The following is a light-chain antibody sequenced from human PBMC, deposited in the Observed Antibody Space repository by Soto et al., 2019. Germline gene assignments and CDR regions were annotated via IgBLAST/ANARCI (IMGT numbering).Light chain of an antibody. CDR1: QSVSSSY. Sequence: EIVLTQSPGTLSLSPGERATLSCRASQSVSSSYLAWHQQKPGQAPRLLTYDASSRSTGIPDRFSGSGSGTDFTLTISRLEPEDFAEYYCQQYGSSPYTFGQGTKLEIK. CDR2: DAS. CDR3: QQYGSSPYT. J-gene: IGKJ2*01. V-gene: IGKV3-20*01.